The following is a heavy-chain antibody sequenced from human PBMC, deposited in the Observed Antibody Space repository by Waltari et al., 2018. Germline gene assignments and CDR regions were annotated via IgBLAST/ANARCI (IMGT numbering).Heavy chain of an antibody. J-gene: IGHJ5*02. CDR1: GASLSGYY. V-gene: IGHV4-34*01. D-gene: IGHD3-3*01. CDR2: ISHTGST. Sequence: QVQLQQWGAGLLKPSETLSLTCAVYGASLSGYYWGWVRQPPGKGLEGIGQISHTGSTNYNPSLKSRVIISVHTSQNQFSLQLSSVTAADTALYFCTRGGNYDFWSHRPFVDPWGQGTLVTVSS. CDR3: TRGGNYDFWSHRPFVDP.